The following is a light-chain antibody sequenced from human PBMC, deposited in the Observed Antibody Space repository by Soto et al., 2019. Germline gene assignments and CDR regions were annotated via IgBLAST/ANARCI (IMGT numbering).Light chain of an antibody. CDR2: LTS. CDR1: QALNTR. Sequence: EIVLTQCPATLCAGPGERVTLPRGASQALNTRSAWYQHKPGQAPRLLIYLTSNRAAGVPSRFSAWGSETDFTLTISDVQPEDFAVYYCHKRQSWPRKFGQGTKVDIK. J-gene: IGKJ1*01. V-gene: IGKV3-11*01. CDR3: HKRQSWPRK.